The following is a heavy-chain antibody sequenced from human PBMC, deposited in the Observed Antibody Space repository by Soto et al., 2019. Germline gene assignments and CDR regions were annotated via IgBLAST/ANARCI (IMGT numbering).Heavy chain of an antibody. J-gene: IGHJ4*02. Sequence: GGSLRLSCAASGFTFSNAWMSWVRQAPGKGLEWVGRIKSKTDGGTTDYAAPVKGRFTISRDDSKNTLYLQMNSLKTEDTAVYYCTTDGLVDIVATITYFDYWGQGTLVTVSS. D-gene: IGHD5-12*01. CDR2: IKSKTDGGTT. CDR3: TTDGLVDIVATITYFDY. CDR1: GFTFSNAW. V-gene: IGHV3-15*01.